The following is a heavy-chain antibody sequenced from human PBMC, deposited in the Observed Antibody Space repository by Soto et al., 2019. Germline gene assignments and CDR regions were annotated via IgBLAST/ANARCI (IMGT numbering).Heavy chain of an antibody. CDR3: ARAPRYCSGGSCYWFDP. CDR2: INPNSGGT. J-gene: IGHJ5*02. D-gene: IGHD2-15*01. Sequence: GASVKVSCKASGYTFTGYYMRWVRQATGQGLEWMGWINPNSGGTNYAQKFQGWVTMTRDTSISTAYMELSRLRSDDTAVYYCARAPRYCSGGSCYWFDPWGQGTLVTVSS. V-gene: IGHV1-2*04. CDR1: GYTFTGYY.